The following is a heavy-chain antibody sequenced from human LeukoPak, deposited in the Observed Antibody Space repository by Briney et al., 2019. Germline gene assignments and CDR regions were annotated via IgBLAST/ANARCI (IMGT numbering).Heavy chain of an antibody. D-gene: IGHD3-22*01. V-gene: IGHV1-24*01. Sequence: ASVKVSCKVSGYTLTELSMHWVRQAPGKGLEWMGGFDPEDGETIYAQKLQGRVTMTEDTSTDTAYMELSSLRSEDTAVYYCATDSDSSGYYWVWGQGTLVTVSS. CDR3: ATDSDSSGYYWV. J-gene: IGHJ4*02. CDR1: GYTLTELS. CDR2: FDPEDGET.